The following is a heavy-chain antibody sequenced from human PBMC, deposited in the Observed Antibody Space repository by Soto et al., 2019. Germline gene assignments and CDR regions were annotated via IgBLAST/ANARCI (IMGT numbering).Heavy chain of an antibody. V-gene: IGHV3-30-3*01. D-gene: IGHD2-8*02. CDR3: AREVSPRSGYYYGMDV. CDR2: ISYDGSNK. Sequence: VGSLRLSCAASGFTFSSYAMHWVRQAPGKGLEWVAVISYDGSNKYYADSVKGRFTISRDNSKNTLYLQMNSLRAEDTAVYYCAREVSPRSGYYYGMDVWGQGTTVTVSS. CDR1: GFTFSSYA. J-gene: IGHJ6*02.